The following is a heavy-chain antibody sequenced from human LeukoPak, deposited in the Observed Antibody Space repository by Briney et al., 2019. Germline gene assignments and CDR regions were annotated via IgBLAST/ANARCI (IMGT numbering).Heavy chain of an antibody. J-gene: IGHJ3*02. Sequence: GGSLRLSCVASGFTFSSYWMAWVRQAPGKGLEWVSNINQDGSEKNYVDSVKGRFTISRDNAKNSLCLQMNSLRAEDTAVYYCARDRGYSTFDMWGQGTMVTVSS. V-gene: IGHV3-7*05. CDR3: ARDRGYSTFDM. CDR2: INQDGSEK. D-gene: IGHD5-18*01. CDR1: GFTFSSYW.